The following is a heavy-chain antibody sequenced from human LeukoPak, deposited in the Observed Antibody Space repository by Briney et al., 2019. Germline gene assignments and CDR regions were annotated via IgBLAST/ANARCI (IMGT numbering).Heavy chain of an antibody. Sequence: ASGKVSCKASGYTFSISGINWVRQAPGQGLEWMGWISPYNGNTNSAQKLQGRVTMTTDTATSTAYMELRSLTSDDTAVYYCARGVAGHYSFDYWGQGTLVTVSS. J-gene: IGHJ4*02. D-gene: IGHD6-19*01. V-gene: IGHV1-18*01. CDR2: ISPYNGNT. CDR1: GYTFSISG. CDR3: ARGVAGHYSFDY.